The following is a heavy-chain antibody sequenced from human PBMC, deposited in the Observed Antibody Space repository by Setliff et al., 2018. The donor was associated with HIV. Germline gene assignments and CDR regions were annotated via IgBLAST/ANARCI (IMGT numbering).Heavy chain of an antibody. V-gene: IGHV3-23*01. J-gene: IGHJ1*01. CDR1: GFTFRTYD. Sequence: PGGSLRLSCAASGFTFRTYDMSWVRQAPGKGLEWVSTIGGSGDNTYYADSVKGRFTISRDNSKNTLYLQMNSLRAEDTAVYYCARDAGGSYQKYFQHWGQGTLVTVSS. CDR3: ARDAGGSYQKYFQH. D-gene: IGHD1-26*01. CDR2: IGGSGDNT.